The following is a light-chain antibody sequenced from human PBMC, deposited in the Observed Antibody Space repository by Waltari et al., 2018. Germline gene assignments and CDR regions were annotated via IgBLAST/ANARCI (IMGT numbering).Light chain of an antibody. CDR3: QHYLRLPVT. CDR2: GAS. CDR1: QSVSRA. Sequence: ESVLTQSPVTLSLSLVERATVSCRARQSVSRALAWYQQKPGQAPRLLIYGASTRATGIPERFSGSGSGTDFSLTFSRLEPDDFAVYYCQHYLRLPVTFGQGTTVEL. V-gene: IGKV3-20*01. J-gene: IGKJ1*01.